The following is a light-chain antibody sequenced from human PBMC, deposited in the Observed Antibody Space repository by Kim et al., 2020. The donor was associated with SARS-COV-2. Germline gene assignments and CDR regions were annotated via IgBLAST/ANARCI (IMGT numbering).Light chain of an antibody. CDR3: QKYQSAPRT. CDR1: QDISDF. V-gene: IGKV1-27*01. J-gene: IGKJ1*01. CDR2: AAS. Sequence: ASVGDRVTNTCRASQDISDFLAWYQQKPGNVPDLLIYAASTLQSGVPSRFSGSGSGTDFTLTSTSLRPEDVATYYCQKYQSAPRTFGQGTKVDIK.